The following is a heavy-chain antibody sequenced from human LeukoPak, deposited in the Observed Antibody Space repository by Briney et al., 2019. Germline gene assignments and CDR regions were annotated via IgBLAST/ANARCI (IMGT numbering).Heavy chain of an antibody. CDR1: GFTFTSYW. D-gene: IGHD4-17*01. J-gene: IGHJ4*02. V-gene: IGHV3-23*01. CDR3: AKDRTSMVTTGLDY. Sequence: GGSLRLSCAASGFTFTSYWMHWVRQAPGKGLEWVSAISGGGRNTYYAASVKGRFTISRDNSKNMLHLQMNSLRAEDTAVYYCAKDRTSMVTTGLDYWGQGTLVTVSS. CDR2: ISGGGRNT.